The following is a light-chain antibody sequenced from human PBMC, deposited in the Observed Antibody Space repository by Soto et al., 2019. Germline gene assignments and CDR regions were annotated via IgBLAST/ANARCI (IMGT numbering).Light chain of an antibody. CDR1: SGHSSYA. J-gene: IGLJ3*02. Sequence: QLVLTQSPSASASLGASVKLTCTLSSGHSSYAIAWHQQQPEKGPRYLMKLNSDGSHSKGDGIPDRFSGSSSGAERYLTISSRQSEEEADYYCQTWGTGIGVFGGGTKLTVL. CDR3: QTWGTGIGV. CDR2: LNSDGSH. V-gene: IGLV4-69*01.